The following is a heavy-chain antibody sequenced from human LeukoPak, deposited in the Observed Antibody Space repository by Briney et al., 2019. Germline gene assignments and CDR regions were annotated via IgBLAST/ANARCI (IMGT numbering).Heavy chain of an antibody. CDR1: GDSLTDLS. Sequence: ASVKVSCKVSGDSLTDLSMHWVRQAPGKGLEWMGGFDPEDGETIYAQKFQGRVTMTEDTSTDTAYMELSSLRSEDTAVYYCATAHPARSSDAFDIWGQGTMVTVSS. CDR3: ATAHPARSSDAFDI. CDR2: FDPEDGET. D-gene: IGHD2-2*01. J-gene: IGHJ3*02. V-gene: IGHV1-24*01.